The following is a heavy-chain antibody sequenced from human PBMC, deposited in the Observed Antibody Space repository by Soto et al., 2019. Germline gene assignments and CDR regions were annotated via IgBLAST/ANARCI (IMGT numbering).Heavy chain of an antibody. V-gene: IGHV5-10-1*01. CDR1: GYSFTSYW. Sequence: GESLKISCKGSGYSFTSYWISWVRQMPGKGLEWMGRIDPSDSYTNYSPSFQGHVTISADKSISTAYLQWSSLKASDTAMYYCASREGPLYGMDVWGQGTTVTVSS. CDR3: ASREGPLYGMDV. J-gene: IGHJ6*02. CDR2: IDPSDSYT.